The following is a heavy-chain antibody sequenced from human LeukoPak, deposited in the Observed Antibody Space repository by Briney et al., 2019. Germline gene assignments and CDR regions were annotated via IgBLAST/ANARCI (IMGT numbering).Heavy chain of an antibody. CDR2: ISPYNGNT. V-gene: IGHV1-18*01. Sequence: ASVKVSFKASGYTFTTYGISWVRQAPGQGLEWMGWISPYNGNTNYAQKLQGRVTMTTDTSTSTAYMELRSLRSDDTAVYYCARDHLPDIVVVVTSTASDYWGQGTLVTVSS. CDR1: GYTFTTYG. D-gene: IGHD2-15*01. J-gene: IGHJ4*01. CDR3: ARDHLPDIVVVVTSTASDY.